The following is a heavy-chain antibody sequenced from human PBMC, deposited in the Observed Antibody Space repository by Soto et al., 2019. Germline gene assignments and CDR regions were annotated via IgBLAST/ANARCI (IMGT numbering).Heavy chain of an antibody. CDR2: ISGSGGST. D-gene: IGHD6-13*01. CDR1: GFTFSSYA. V-gene: IGHV3-23*01. Sequence: GGSLRLSCAASGFTFSSYAMSWVRQAPGKGLEWVSAISGSGGSTYYADSVKGRFTISRDNSKNTLYLQMNILRAEDTAVYYCAKGPQLVRRDYYYGMDVWGQGTTVTVSS. CDR3: AKGPQLVRRDYYYGMDV. J-gene: IGHJ6*02.